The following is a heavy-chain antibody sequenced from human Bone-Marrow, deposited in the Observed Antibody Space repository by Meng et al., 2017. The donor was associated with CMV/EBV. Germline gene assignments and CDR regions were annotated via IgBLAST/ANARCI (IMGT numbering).Heavy chain of an antibody. CDR2: IDNGGDTI. D-gene: IGHD3-9*01. Sequence: GESLKISCAASGFSFSSYEMNWVRQAPGKGLEWVSYIDNGGDTIYYADSVKGRFTISRDNAKNSLYLQMKSLRAEDTAVYYCAGAFHPNYDILTGDYSLGDYWGQGTLVTVSS. J-gene: IGHJ4*02. V-gene: IGHV3-48*03. CDR3: AGAFHPNYDILTGDYSLGDY. CDR1: GFSFSSYE.